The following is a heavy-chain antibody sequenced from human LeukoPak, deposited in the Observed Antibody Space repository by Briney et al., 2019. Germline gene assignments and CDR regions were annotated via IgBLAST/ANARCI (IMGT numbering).Heavy chain of an antibody. CDR3: ARGAVLRYFDWLSTAYYYYGIDV. CDR1: GGSISNYF. CDR2: IYTSGST. D-gene: IGHD3-9*01. V-gene: IGHV4-4*07. J-gene: IGHJ6*02. Sequence: SETLSLTCSVSGGSISNYFWSWIRQPAGKGLEWIGRIYTSGSTNYNPSLKSRVTMSVDTSKNQFSLKLSSVTAADTAVYYCARGAVLRYFDWLSTAYYYYGIDVWGQGTTVTVSS.